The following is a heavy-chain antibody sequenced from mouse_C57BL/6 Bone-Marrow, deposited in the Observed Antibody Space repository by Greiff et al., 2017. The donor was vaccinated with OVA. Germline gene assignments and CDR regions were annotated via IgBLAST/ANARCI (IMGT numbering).Heavy chain of an antibody. D-gene: IGHD1-1*01. Sequence: EVQLQQSGPELVKPGASVKISCKASGYTFTDYYMNWVKQSHGKSLEWIGDINPNNGGTSYNQKFKGKATLTVDKSSSTAYMELRSLTSEDSAVYYCARLHYYGSSPDYGGQGTTLTVSS. CDR1: GYTFTDYY. J-gene: IGHJ2*01. V-gene: IGHV1-26*01. CDR2: INPNNGGT. CDR3: ARLHYYGSSPDY.